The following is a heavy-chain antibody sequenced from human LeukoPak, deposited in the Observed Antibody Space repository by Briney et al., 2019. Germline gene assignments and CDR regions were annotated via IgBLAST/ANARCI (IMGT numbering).Heavy chain of an antibody. Sequence: GESLKISCKGSGYSFTSYWIGWVRQMPGKGLEWMGIIYPGDSDTRYSPSFQGQVTISADKSISTAYLQWSSLKASDTAKYYCASPGNYDSSGYYHGPLGYWGQGTLVTVSS. D-gene: IGHD3-22*01. CDR3: ASPGNYDSSGYYHGPLGY. J-gene: IGHJ4*02. CDR2: IYPGDSDT. CDR1: GYSFTSYW. V-gene: IGHV5-51*01.